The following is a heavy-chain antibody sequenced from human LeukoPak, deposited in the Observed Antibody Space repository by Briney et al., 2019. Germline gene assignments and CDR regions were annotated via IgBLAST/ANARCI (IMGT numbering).Heavy chain of an antibody. Sequence: PSETLSLTCTVSGGSISNYYWSWIRQPPGKGLEWIGYIYYSGSTNYNPSLKSRVTISVDTSKNQFSLKLSSVTAADTAVYYCARVATMIVVASGGDAFDIWGQGTMVTVSS. CDR3: ARVATMIVVASGGDAFDI. J-gene: IGHJ3*02. V-gene: IGHV4-59*01. CDR2: IYYSGST. CDR1: GGSISNYY. D-gene: IGHD3-22*01.